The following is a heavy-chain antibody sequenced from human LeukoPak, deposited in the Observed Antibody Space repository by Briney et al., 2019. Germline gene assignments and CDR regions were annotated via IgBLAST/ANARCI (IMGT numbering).Heavy chain of an antibody. V-gene: IGHV3-11*01. CDR3: ARDRDCSGGSCYVPNFFDY. CDR2: ISSSGSTI. CDR1: GFTFSDYY. Sequence: GGSLRLSCAASGFTFSDYYMSWIRQAPGKGLEWVSYISSSGSTIYYADSVKGRFTISRDNAKNSLYLQMNSLRAEDTAVYYCARDRDCSGGSCYVPNFFDYWGQGTLVTVSS. J-gene: IGHJ4*02. D-gene: IGHD2-15*01.